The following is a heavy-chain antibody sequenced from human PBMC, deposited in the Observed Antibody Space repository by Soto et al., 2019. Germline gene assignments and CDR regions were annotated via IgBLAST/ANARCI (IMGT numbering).Heavy chain of an antibody. CDR2: INHSGST. V-gene: IGHV4-34*01. Sequence: SSETLSLTCAVYGGSFSGYYWSWIRQPPGKGLEWIGEINHSGSTNYNPSLKSRVTISVDTSKNQFSLKLSSVTAADTAVYYCARGRRRVRGVNGMDVWGQGTTVTVSS. CDR1: GGSFSGYY. D-gene: IGHD3-10*02. J-gene: IGHJ6*02. CDR3: ARGRRRVRGVNGMDV.